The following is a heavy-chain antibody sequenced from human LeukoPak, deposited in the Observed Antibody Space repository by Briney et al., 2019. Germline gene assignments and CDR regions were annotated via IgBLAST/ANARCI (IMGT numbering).Heavy chain of an antibody. J-gene: IGHJ4*02. Sequence: SVKVSCKASGGTFSSYAISWVRQAPGQGLEWMGRIIPILGIANYAQKFQGRVTITADKSTSTAYMELSSLRSEDTAVYYCARGYLVATRYYFDYWGQGTLVTVSS. V-gene: IGHV1-69*04. D-gene: IGHD5-12*01. CDR3: ARGYLVATRYYFDY. CDR1: GGTFSSYA. CDR2: IIPILGIA.